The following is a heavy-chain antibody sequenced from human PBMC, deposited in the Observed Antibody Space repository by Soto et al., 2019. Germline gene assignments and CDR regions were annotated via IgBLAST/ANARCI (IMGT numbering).Heavy chain of an antibody. CDR3: ARGRTDRSYNWFDP. CDR1: GGSISSYY. V-gene: IGHV4-59*12. D-gene: IGHD3-16*02. CDR2: IYYSGST. J-gene: IGHJ5*02. Sequence: SETLSLTCTVSGGSISSYYWSWIRQPPGKGLEWIGYIYYSGSTNYNPSLKSRVTISVDTSKNQFSLKLSSVTAADTAVYYCARGRTDRSYNWFDPWGQGTLVTVSS.